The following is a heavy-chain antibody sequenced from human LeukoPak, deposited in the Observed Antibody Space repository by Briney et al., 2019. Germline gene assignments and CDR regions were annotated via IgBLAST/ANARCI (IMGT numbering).Heavy chain of an antibody. CDR3: ARDRVEMATIAPRPDYYYYYYMDV. J-gene: IGHJ6*03. D-gene: IGHD5-24*01. V-gene: IGHV1-2*02. CDR2: INPNSGGT. CDR1: GYTFTGYY. Sequence: GASVKVSCKASGYTFTGYYMHWVRQAPGQGLEWMGWINPNSGGTNYAQKFQGRVTMTRDTSISTAYMELSRLRSDDTAVYYCARDRVEMATIAPRPDYYYYYYMDVWGKGTTVTISS.